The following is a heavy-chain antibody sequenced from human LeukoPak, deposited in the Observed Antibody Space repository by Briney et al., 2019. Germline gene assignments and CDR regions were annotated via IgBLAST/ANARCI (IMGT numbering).Heavy chain of an antibody. CDR3: ARRIAVSATFDY. CDR2: XYPXXSET. D-gene: IGHD6-13*01. J-gene: IGHJ4*02. CDR1: GXXXTXYX. Sequence: GESLKISCKGSGXXXTXYXXXXXXXXPGXXXXXMXXXYPXXSETRXXQSFQGQVTISADKSISTAYLQWSSLKASDTAXYXCARRIAVSATFDYWGQGTLVTVSS. V-gene: IGHV5-51*01.